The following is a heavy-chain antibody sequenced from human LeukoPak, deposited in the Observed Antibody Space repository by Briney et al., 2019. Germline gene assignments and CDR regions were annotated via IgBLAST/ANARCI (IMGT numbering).Heavy chain of an antibody. CDR3: EREYHGGLFDY. Sequence: ASETVSCKASGYTFTNYYIHWVRQAPGQGLEWMGMINPGGGGTDYAQKFQGRVTMTRDTFTSTVYMELRSLRSEDTAVYYCEREYHGGLFDYWGQGTLVTVST. CDR1: GYTFTNYY. V-gene: IGHV1-46*01. J-gene: IGHJ4*02. D-gene: IGHD2-15*01. CDR2: INPGGGGT.